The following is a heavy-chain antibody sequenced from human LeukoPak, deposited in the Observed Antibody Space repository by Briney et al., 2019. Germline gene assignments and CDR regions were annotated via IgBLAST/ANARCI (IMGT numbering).Heavy chain of an antibody. CDR3: AKSGYNRFDY. J-gene: IGHJ4*02. V-gene: IGHV3-23*01. D-gene: IGHD5-24*01. CDR2: ISGSGSGSST. Sequence: GGSLRLSCAASGFTFSSSAMSWVRQAPGKGLEWVSTISGSGSGSSTYYADSVKGRFTISRDNSKNTLYLQMNSLRAEDTAVYYCAKSGYNRFDYWGQGTLVTVSS. CDR1: GFTFSSSA.